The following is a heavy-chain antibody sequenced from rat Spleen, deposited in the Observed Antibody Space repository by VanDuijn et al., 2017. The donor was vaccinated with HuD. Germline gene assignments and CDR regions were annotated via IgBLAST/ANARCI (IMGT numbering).Heavy chain of an antibody. Sequence: EVQLVESGGGLVQPGRSMKLSCAVSGFTFSNYCMTWVRQAPGKGLEWIGEINKDSSTIKYSPSLKDKFTISRENAQNTLYLQMNSLRSEDTATYYCTREAGIHYWGQGVMVTVSS. J-gene: IGHJ2*01. D-gene: IGHD1-4*01. V-gene: IGHV4-2*01. CDR1: GFTFSNYC. CDR2: INKDSSTI. CDR3: TREAGIHY.